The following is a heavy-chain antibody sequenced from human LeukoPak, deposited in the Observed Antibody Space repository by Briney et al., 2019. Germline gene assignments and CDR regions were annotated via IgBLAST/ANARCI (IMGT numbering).Heavy chain of an antibody. CDR3: ARVGTMVRGVNDYYYMDV. D-gene: IGHD3-10*01. CDR2: INWNGGST. CDR1: GFTFSNYW. J-gene: IGHJ6*03. V-gene: IGHV3-20*04. Sequence: GGSLRLSCAASGFTFSNYWMHWVRQAPGKGLEWVSGINWNGGSTGYADSVKGRFTISRDNAKNSLYLQMNSLRAEDTALYYCARVGTMVRGVNDYYYMDVWGKGTTVTVSS.